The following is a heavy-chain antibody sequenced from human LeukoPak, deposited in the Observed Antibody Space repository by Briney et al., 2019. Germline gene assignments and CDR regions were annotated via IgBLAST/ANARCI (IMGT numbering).Heavy chain of an antibody. Sequence: SETLSLTCTVSGGSISSSSYYWGWIRQPAGKGLEWIGRIYTSGSTNYNPSLKSRVTMSVDTSKNQFSLKLSSVTAADTAVYYCAREGFSSIAARRRDGWFDPWGQGTLVTVSS. V-gene: IGHV4-61*02. CDR1: GGSISSSSYY. D-gene: IGHD6-6*01. CDR2: IYTSGST. CDR3: AREGFSSIAARRRDGWFDP. J-gene: IGHJ5*02.